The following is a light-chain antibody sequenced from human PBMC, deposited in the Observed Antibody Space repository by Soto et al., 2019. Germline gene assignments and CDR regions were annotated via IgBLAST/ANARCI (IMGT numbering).Light chain of an antibody. Sequence: EIVMTQSPATLSVSPGERATLSCRASQTVSSNLAWYQQKPGQAPRLLIHGASTRAAGIPARFNGSGSGTEFTLTISSLQSEDFAVYYCQQYNDWPPFTVGPGTRVDIK. CDR3: QQYNDWPPFT. V-gene: IGKV3-15*01. CDR2: GAS. CDR1: QTVSSN. J-gene: IGKJ3*01.